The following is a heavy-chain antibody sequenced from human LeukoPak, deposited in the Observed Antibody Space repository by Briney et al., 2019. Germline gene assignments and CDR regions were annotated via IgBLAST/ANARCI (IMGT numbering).Heavy chain of an antibody. D-gene: IGHD6-25*01. V-gene: IGHV3-7*01. J-gene: IGHJ4*02. CDR2: IKLDGSEK. Sequence: RGSLRLSCAASGFTFSDYYMNWVRQAPGKGLEWVANIKLDGSEKYYVDSVRGRFTISRDNAKNSLSLHMTSLGAEDTAVYYCLAARGYWGQGTLVTVSS. CDR1: GFTFSDYY. CDR3: LAARGY.